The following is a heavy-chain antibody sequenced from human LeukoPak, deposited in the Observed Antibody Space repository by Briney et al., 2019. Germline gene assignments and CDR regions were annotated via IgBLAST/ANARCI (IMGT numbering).Heavy chain of an antibody. CDR2: INPNSGGT. J-gene: IGHJ4*02. CDR1: RYTFTGYY. Sequence: ASVKVSCKASRYTFTGYYMHWVRQAPGQGLEGMGWINPNSGGTNYAQKFQGRVTMTRDTSISTAYMELSRLGSDDTAVYYCARYPVGYCSGGSCSSFDYWGQGTLVTVSS. V-gene: IGHV1-2*02. CDR3: ARYPVGYCSGGSCSSFDY. D-gene: IGHD2-15*01.